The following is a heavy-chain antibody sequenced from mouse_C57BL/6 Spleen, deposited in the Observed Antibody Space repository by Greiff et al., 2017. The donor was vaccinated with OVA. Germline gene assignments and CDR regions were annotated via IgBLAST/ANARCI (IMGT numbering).Heavy chain of an antibody. CDR2: IDPANGNT. D-gene: IGHD2-4*01. CDR3: ARAYDYDERFAY. Sequence: EVMLVESVAELVRPGASVKLSCTASGFNIKNTYMHWVKQRPEQGLEWIGRIDPANGNTKYAPKFQGKATITADTSSNTAYLQLSSLTSEDTAIYYCARAYDYDERFAYWGQGTLVTVSA. CDR1: GFNIKNTY. V-gene: IGHV14-3*01. J-gene: IGHJ3*01.